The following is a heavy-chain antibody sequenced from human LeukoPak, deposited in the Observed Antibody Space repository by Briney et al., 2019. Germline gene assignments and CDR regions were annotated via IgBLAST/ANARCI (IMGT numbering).Heavy chain of an antibody. V-gene: IGHV1-2*02. CDR3: ARPDSSTRRKNWFDP. CDR1: GYTFTCYY. J-gene: IGHJ5*02. CDR2: INPNSGGR. Sequence: ASVKVSCKASGYTFTCYYMHWVRQAPGQGLEWRGWINPNSGGRNYAQKFQGRVTMTRDTSISTGYMELSRLRCDDTAGYYCARPDSSTRRKNWFDPWGQGTLVTVSS. D-gene: IGHD6-13*01.